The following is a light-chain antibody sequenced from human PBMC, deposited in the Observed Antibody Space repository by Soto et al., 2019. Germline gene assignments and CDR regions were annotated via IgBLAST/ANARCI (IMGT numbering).Light chain of an antibody. CDR2: VATGGILG. CDR3: GADHGSGSNFVYLV. CDR1: SGYSNYK. V-gene: IGLV9-49*01. J-gene: IGLJ2*01. Sequence: QLVLTQPPSASASLGASVTLTCTLSSGYSNYKVDWYQQRPGKGPRFGMRVATGGILGSKGDGIPDRFSVLGSGLNRYLTIKNIQEEDESDYHCGADHGSGSNFVYLVFGGGTKLTVL.